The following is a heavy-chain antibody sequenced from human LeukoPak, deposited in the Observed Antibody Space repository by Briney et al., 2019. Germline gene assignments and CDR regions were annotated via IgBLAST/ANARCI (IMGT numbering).Heavy chain of an antibody. CDR3: ARDKGLPQAFDI. D-gene: IGHD5/OR15-5a*01. CDR1: GGSISNYY. J-gene: IGHJ3*02. CDR2: IYYSGST. V-gene: IGHV4-59*01. Sequence: MPSETLSLTCTVSGGSISNYYWSWIRQPPGKGLEWIGYIYYSGSTNYNPSLKSRVTISVDTSKNQFSLKLSSVTAADTAVYYCARDKGLPQAFDIWGQGTMVTVSS.